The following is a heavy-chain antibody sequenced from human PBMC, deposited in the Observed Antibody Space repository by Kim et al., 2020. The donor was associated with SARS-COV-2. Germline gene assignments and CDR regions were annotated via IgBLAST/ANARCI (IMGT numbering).Heavy chain of an antibody. D-gene: IGHD6-19*01. J-gene: IGHJ4*02. CDR3: ASRLGSGWYYFDY. Sequence: YAQGFTGRFVFSLDTSVSTAYLQISSLKAEDTAVYYCASRLGSGWYYFDYWGQGTLVTVSS. V-gene: IGHV7-4-1*02.